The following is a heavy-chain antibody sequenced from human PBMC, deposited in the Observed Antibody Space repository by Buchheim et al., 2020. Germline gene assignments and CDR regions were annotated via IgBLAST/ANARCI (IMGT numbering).Heavy chain of an antibody. CDR1: GFTFAGYG. CDR2: INSWGDRT. Sequence: EVQLLESGGGLVQTGGSLRLSCAASGFTFAGYGMSWVRQAPGKGLEWVSGINSWGDRTYYADSVKGRFTISRDNSKNTVLLHLNSLRVDDTAVYYCAKDTVGGLNYGRLDHWGQGAL. J-gene: IGHJ4*02. CDR3: AKDTVGGLNYGRLDH. D-gene: IGHD3-10*01. V-gene: IGHV3-23*01.